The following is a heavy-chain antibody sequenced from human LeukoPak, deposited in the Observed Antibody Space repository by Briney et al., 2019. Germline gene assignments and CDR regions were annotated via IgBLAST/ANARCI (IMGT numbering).Heavy chain of an antibody. V-gene: IGHV4-39*07. D-gene: IGHD2-15*01. J-gene: IGHJ5*02. CDR2: IYYSGST. Sequence: SETLSLTCTVSGGSISSSSYYWGWIRQPPGKGLEWIGSIYYSGSTYYNPSLKSRVTISVDTSKNQFSLKLSSVTAADTAMYFCARLGYCSGTSCPTSYYNWFDPWGQGTLVTVSS. CDR1: GGSISSSSYY. CDR3: ARLGYCSGTSCPTSYYNWFDP.